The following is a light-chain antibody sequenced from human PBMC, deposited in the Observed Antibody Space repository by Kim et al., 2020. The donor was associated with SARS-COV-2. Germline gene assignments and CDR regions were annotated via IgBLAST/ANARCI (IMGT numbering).Light chain of an antibody. CDR3: QSADGSGTYV. CDR1: ALPEKQ. V-gene: IGLV3-25*03. CDR2: KDS. J-gene: IGLJ1*01. Sequence: SYELTQPPSVSVSPGQTARITCSGDALPEKQTYWYQQKSGQAPLLLIYKDSERPSGIPGRFSGSSSGTTVTLTISGDQAEDDADYYCQSADGSGTYVFGTGTKVTVL.